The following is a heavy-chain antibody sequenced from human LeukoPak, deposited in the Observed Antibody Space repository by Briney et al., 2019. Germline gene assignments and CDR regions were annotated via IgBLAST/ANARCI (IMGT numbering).Heavy chain of an antibody. V-gene: IGHV4-4*07. CDR1: GGSISSYY. Sequence: PSETLSLTCTVSGGSISSYYWSWIRQPAGKGLEWIGRIYTSGSTNYNPSLKSRVTMSVDTSKNQFSLKLSSVTAADTAVYCCARESESIVVVPAAIQISNWFDPWGQGTLVTVSS. J-gene: IGHJ5*02. D-gene: IGHD2-2*02. CDR2: IYTSGST. CDR3: ARESESIVVVPAAIQISNWFDP.